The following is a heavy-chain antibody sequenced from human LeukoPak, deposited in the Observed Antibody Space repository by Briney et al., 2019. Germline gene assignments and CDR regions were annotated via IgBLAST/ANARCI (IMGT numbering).Heavy chain of an antibody. Sequence: GGSLRLSCAASGFTFSSYWMSWVRQAPGKGLEWVANIKQDGSEKYYVDSVKGRFTISRDNAKNSLYLQMNSLRAEDTAVYYCARVIGESSFPYFDYWGQGTLVTVSS. V-gene: IGHV3-7*03. CDR3: ARVIGESSFPYFDY. J-gene: IGHJ4*02. D-gene: IGHD7-27*01. CDR2: IKQDGSEK. CDR1: GFTFSSYW.